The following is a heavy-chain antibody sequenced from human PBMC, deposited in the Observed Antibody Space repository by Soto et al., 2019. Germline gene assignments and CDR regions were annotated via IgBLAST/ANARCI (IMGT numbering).Heavy chain of an antibody. J-gene: IGHJ4*02. D-gene: IGHD3-22*01. Sequence: GSLRLSCVASGFTFSSYALNWVRQAPGRGLEWVSAISGSGGTTYYADSVKGRFTISRDNSKNTLFLQMNSLRAEDAAIYYCAKSTKVISNSFDYWGQGSLVTVSS. V-gene: IGHV3-23*01. CDR1: GFTFSSYA. CDR2: ISGSGGTT. CDR3: AKSTKVISNSFDY.